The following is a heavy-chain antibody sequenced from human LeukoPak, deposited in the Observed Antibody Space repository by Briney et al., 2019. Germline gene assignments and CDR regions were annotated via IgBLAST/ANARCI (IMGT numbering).Heavy chain of an antibody. V-gene: IGHV3-7*03. CDR2: IKEDGSEK. CDR3: ARESLSGGGDH. Sequence: ETLSLTCTVSGGSIGTYYWNWIRQPPGKGLEWVANIKEDGSEKYYVDSVKGRFIISRDNAKNSLYLQMNSLRAEDTAVYYCARESLSGGGDHWGQGTLVTVSS. J-gene: IGHJ4*02. CDR1: GGSIGTYY. D-gene: IGHD3-10*01.